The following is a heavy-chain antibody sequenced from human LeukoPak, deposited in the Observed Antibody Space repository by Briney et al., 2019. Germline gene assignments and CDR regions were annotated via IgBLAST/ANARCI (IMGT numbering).Heavy chain of an antibody. CDR2: INGDGSST. V-gene: IGHV3-74*01. CDR3: ARGVTMATITPLLW. J-gene: IGHJ4*02. Sequence: PGGSLRLSCAASGFTFSSYWMHWVRQAPGKGLVWVSRINGDGSSTSYADSVKGRFTISRDNAKNTLYLQMNSLRAEDTAVYFCARGVTMATITPLLWWGQGTLVTVSS. D-gene: IGHD5-24*01. CDR1: GFTFSSYW.